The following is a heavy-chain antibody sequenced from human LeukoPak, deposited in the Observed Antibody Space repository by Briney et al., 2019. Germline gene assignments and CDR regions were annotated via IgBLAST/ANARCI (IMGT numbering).Heavy chain of an antibody. Sequence: GGSLRLSCAASGFTFSSYGMHWVRQAPGKGLEWVSVISGSGGSTYHADSVKGRFTISRDNSKNTLFLQMNSLRAEDTAVYYCVKDRCSSISCYFDYWGQGTLVTASS. J-gene: IGHJ4*02. V-gene: IGHV3-23*01. CDR3: VKDRCSSISCYFDY. D-gene: IGHD2-2*01. CDR1: GFTFSSYG. CDR2: ISGSGGST.